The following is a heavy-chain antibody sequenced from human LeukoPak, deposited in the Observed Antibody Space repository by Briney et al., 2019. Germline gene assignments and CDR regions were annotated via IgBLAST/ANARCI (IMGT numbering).Heavy chain of an antibody. CDR3: AGGTGFIIKD. Sequence: GGSLRLSCAAFGFTFSSYSMNWVRRAPGKGLEWVANIKQDGSEKNYVDSVKGRFTISRDNAKNSLYLQMNNLRVEDTAMYYCAGGTGFIIKDWGQGTLVTVSS. CDR2: IKQDGSEK. CDR1: GFTFSSYS. V-gene: IGHV3-7*03. J-gene: IGHJ4*02. D-gene: IGHD3-9*01.